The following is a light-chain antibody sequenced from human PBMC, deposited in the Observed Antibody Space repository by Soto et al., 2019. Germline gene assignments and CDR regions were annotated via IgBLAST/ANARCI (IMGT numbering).Light chain of an antibody. CDR1: QSVRTS. CDR3: QQYNDWPPVYT. Sequence: EIVMTQSPATLSVSPGERATLSCRASQSVRTSLAWYQQKPGQAPRRLIYDASTRATGVPARFSGSGSGTEFPLTIRSLQSEDFAIYFCQQYNDWPPVYTFGQGTKLEIK. CDR2: DAS. V-gene: IGKV3-15*01. J-gene: IGKJ2*01.